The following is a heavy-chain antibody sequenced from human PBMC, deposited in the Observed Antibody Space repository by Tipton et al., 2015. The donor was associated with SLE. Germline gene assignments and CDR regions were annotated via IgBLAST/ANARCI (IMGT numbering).Heavy chain of an antibody. CDR3: ARGVAVDY. V-gene: IGHV3-7*01. Sequence: AVCGFTLNSYWMSWVRQAPGKGLEWVANIKQDGSEIYYVDSVKGRFTISRDTAKNSLFLQMNSLRAEDTGVYYCARGVAVDYWGPGTLVTVSS. CDR1: GFTLNSYW. D-gene: IGHD2-15*01. CDR2: IKQDGSEI. J-gene: IGHJ4*02.